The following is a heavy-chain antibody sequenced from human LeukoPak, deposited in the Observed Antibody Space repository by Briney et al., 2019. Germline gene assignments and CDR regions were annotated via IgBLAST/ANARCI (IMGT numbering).Heavy chain of an antibody. V-gene: IGHV5-51*01. CDR2: IYPGDSDT. CDR3: ARRIDCSSTSCRAFDI. Sequence: GASLKISCKGSGYSFTSYWIGCVRPMPGKGLEWMGIIYPGDSDTRYSPSFQGQVTISADKSISTAYLQWSSLKASDTAMYYCARRIDCSSTSCRAFDIWGQGTMVTVSS. CDR1: GYSFTSYW. D-gene: IGHD2-2*01. J-gene: IGHJ3*02.